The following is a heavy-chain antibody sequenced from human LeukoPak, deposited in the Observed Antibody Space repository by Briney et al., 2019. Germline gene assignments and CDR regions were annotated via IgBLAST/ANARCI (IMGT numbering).Heavy chain of an antibody. J-gene: IGHJ4*02. CDR3: TWSGLKIES. CDR2: IKTESDGATT. Sequence: GGSLRLSCAASGFTFSKGCTSWVRQAPRKGLEWVGQIKTESDGATTDYAAPVKGRFTISRDDSKNTLFLQMNSLKTEDTALYYCTWSGLKIESWGQGTLVTVSS. D-gene: IGHD3-3*01. V-gene: IGHV3-15*01. CDR1: GFTFSKGC.